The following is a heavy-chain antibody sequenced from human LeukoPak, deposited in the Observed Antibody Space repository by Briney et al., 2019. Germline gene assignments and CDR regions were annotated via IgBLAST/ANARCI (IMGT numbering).Heavy chain of an antibody. D-gene: IGHD3-22*01. CDR2: ISAYNGNT. CDR3: ARGPAGGTYYYDSSGYSPSPY. CDR1: GGTFSSYA. V-gene: IGHV1-18*01. J-gene: IGHJ4*02. Sequence: ASVNVSCKASGGTFSSYAISWVRQAPGQGLEWMGWISAYNGNTNYAQKLQGRVTMTTDTSTSTAYMELRSLRSDDTAVYYCARGPAGGTYYYDSSGYSPSPYWGQGTLVTVSS.